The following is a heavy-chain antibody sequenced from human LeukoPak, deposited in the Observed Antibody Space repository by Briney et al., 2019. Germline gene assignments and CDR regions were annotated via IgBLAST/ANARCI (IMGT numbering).Heavy chain of an antibody. Sequence: SETLSLTCTVSGGSISSYYWSWIRQPPGKGLEWIGYIYTSGSTNYNPSLKSRVTISVDTSKNQFSLKLSSVTAADTAVYYCARSGTTGFDYWGQGTLVTVSS. CDR2: IYTSGST. D-gene: IGHD1-1*01. CDR1: GGSISSYY. V-gene: IGHV4-4*09. J-gene: IGHJ4*02. CDR3: ARSGTTGFDY.